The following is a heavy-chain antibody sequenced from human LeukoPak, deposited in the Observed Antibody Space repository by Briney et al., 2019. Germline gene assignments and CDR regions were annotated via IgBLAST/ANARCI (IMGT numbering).Heavy chain of an antibody. J-gene: IGHJ6*02. D-gene: IGHD2-8*01. CDR1: GFTFSDYY. V-gene: IGHV3-11*01. CDR3: ARDGKYCTNGVCYSGSYGMDV. Sequence: GGSLRLSCAASGFTFSDYYMSWIRQAPGKGLEWVSYISSSGSTIYYADSVKGRFTISRDNAKNSLYLQMNSLRAEDTAVYYCARDGKYCTNGVCYSGSYGMDVWGQGTLVTVSS. CDR2: ISSSGSTI.